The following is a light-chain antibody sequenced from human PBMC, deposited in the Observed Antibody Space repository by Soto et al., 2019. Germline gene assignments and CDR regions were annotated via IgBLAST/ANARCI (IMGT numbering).Light chain of an antibody. V-gene: IGLV4-69*01. CDR2: LTSDGSH. CDR1: SGHSNYA. Sequence: QLVLTQSPSASASLGASVKLTCTLSSGHSNYAIAWHQQQPEKGPRFLMKLTSDGSHIKGDGIPDRFSGSSSGSERYLTISSLQSEDEADYYCQTWGSGHVVFGGWTKLTVL. CDR3: QTWGSGHVV. J-gene: IGLJ2*01.